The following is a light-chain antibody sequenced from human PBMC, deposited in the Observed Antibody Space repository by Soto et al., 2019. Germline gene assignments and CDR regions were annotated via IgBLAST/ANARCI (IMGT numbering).Light chain of an antibody. CDR3: ATWDDSLKGV. CDR1: TSNIGSHS. J-gene: IGLJ1*01. CDR2: TNN. Sequence: SVLTQPPSASVTPGQRVTISCSGSTSNIGSHSVNWYQHLPGTAPKLLINTNNQRPSGVPDRFSGYKSGTSASLVISGLQSEDEADYYCATWDDSLKGVFGTGTKVTVL. V-gene: IGLV1-44*01.